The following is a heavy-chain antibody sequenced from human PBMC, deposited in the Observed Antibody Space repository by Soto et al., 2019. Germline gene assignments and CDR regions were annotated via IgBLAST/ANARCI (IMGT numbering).Heavy chain of an antibody. CDR1: GGSISSGDYY. V-gene: IGHV4-30-4*01. CDR3: ARSPNKRGYSYDPEFDY. D-gene: IGHD5-18*01. Sequence: SETLSLTCTVSGGSISSGDYYWSWIRQPPGKGLEWIGYIYYSGSTYYNPSLKSRVTISVDTSKNQFSLKLSSVTAADTAVYYCARSPNKRGYSYDPEFDYWGQGTLVTVS. J-gene: IGHJ4*02. CDR2: IYYSGST.